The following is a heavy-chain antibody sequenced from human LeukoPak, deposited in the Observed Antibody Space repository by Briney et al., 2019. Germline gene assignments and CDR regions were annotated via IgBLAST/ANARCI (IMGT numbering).Heavy chain of an antibody. CDR2: XXRKTDGGTT. Sequence: PGGSLRLSCAASGLTFSIAWMNWVRQAPXXXXXXXXXXXRKTDGGTTGYAAPVKGRFTISRDDSKNTLYLQMNSLKTEDTAVYYCTTEGYTYGYHSVDIWGQGTLVTVSS. CDR1: GLTFSIAW. CDR3: TTEGYTYGYHSVDI. D-gene: IGHD5-18*01. J-gene: IGHJ3*02. V-gene: IGHV3-15*01.